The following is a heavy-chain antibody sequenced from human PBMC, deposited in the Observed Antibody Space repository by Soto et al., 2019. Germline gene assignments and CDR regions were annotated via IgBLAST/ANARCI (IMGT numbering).Heavy chain of an antibody. J-gene: IGHJ4*02. D-gene: IGHD3-3*01. Sequence: QVKLVQSGTEVKKPGASIKVSCKASGYTFATSGMSWVRQAPGQGLEWMGWISVYNGNTNYEQNQEDIVTMTTDSSTKTAYLEVRNLRADATAVYYCARAGQYYDASGYANWGQGTLVTVSS. CDR2: ISVYNGNT. V-gene: IGHV1-18*01. CDR3: ARAGQYYDASGYAN. CDR1: GYTFATSG.